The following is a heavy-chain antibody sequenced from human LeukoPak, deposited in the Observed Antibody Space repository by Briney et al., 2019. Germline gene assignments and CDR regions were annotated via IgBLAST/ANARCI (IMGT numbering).Heavy chain of an antibody. CDR3: AREGTLPYYYYYYMDV. Sequence: SETLSLTCDVSGYSISSGYYWGWIRQPPGKGLEWIGSIYHSGSTYYNPSLKSRVTISVDTSKNQFSLKLSSVTAADTAVYYCAREGTLPYYYYYYMDVWGKGTTVTVSS. CDR1: GYSISSGYY. CDR2: IYHSGST. D-gene: IGHD2/OR15-2a*01. V-gene: IGHV4-38-2*02. J-gene: IGHJ6*03.